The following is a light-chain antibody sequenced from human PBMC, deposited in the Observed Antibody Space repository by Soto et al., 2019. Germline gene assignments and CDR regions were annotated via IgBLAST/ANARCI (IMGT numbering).Light chain of an antibody. CDR2: GAS. CDR3: QQYGSSIT. Sequence: EIVLTQSPGTLSLSPGERATLSCRASQYVASTYLAWYQHKPGQPPRLLIYGASIRATGIPARFSGSGSGTDFTLTISRLEPEDFAVYYCQQYGSSITFGQGTRLEIK. V-gene: IGKV3-20*01. CDR1: QYVASTY. J-gene: IGKJ5*01.